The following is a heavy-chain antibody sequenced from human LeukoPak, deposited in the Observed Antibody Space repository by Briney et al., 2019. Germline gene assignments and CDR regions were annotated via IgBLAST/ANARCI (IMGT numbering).Heavy chain of an antibody. CDR3: ARVGPATAFDY. CDR2: INYMGGTT. J-gene: IGHJ4*02. CDR1: GFTLSSFS. Sequence: GGSLRLSCAASGFTLSSFSMHWVRQSPGRGLEYVSAINYMGGTTYYADSVKDRFTISRDNSRNTLYLQMASLRDEDMGVYYCARVGPATAFDYWGQGTQVTVSS. V-gene: IGHV3-64*02.